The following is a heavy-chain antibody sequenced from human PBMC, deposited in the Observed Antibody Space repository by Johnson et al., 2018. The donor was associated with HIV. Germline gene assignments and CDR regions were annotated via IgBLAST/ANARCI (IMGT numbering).Heavy chain of an antibody. V-gene: IGHV3-25*03. CDR2: NPNGGST. Sequence: VQLVESGGGLAKPALSPRLSCAASQFTFSTYYMNCVRQAPGNGLELVGQVNPNGGSTYLIDSVKGRFTISRDNSKKTLYLQMNSLRADYTAVYYCARGGGYWEVIAFDIWGQGTMVTLSS. J-gene: IGHJ3*02. CDR3: ARGGGYWEVIAFDI. CDR1: QFTFSTYY. D-gene: IGHD1-26*01.